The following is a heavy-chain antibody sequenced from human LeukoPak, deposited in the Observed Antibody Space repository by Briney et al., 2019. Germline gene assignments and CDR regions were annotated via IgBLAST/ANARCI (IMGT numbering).Heavy chain of an antibody. CDR3: AKGAYCGGDCPLPNSLY. D-gene: IGHD2-21*01. Sequence: GGSLRLSCAASGFTFSSYSMNWVRQAPGKGLEWVSSISSSSSYIYYADSVKGRFTISRDNAKNTVYLQMNSLRAEDTAVYYCAKGAYCGGDCPLPNSLYWGQGTLVTVSS. CDR1: GFTFSSYS. J-gene: IGHJ4*02. CDR2: ISSSSSYI. V-gene: IGHV3-21*01.